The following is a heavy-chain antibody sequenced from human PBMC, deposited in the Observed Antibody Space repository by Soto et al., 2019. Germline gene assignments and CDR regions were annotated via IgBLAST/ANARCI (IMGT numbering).Heavy chain of an antibody. D-gene: IGHD4-17*01. CDR3: ASFSGPPYGDYGGGLNY. CDR1: GGSISGSSYY. CDR2: VHYSGST. J-gene: IGHJ4*01. Sequence: SETLSLTCTVSGGSISGSSYYWGWIRQPPGEGLECIGSVHYSGSTDYNPSLKSRVTISVDTSKNQFSLKLTSVTAADTAVYFCASFSGPPYGDYGGGLNYWGDGTQVTFS. V-gene: IGHV4-39*01.